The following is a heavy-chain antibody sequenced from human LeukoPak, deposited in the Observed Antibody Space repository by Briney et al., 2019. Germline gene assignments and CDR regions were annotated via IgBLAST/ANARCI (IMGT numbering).Heavy chain of an antibody. D-gene: IGHD2-8*02. CDR1: GFTFTRHW. Sequence: GGSLRLSCAASGFTFTRHWMHWVRQAPGKGLVWVSGINSDGSNTLYADSVKGRFTISRDNAKNTLYLQMNSLRAEDTAVYYCAKGLVDYFDYWGQGTLVTVSS. CDR3: AKGLVDYFDY. CDR2: INSDGSNT. V-gene: IGHV3-74*01. J-gene: IGHJ4*02.